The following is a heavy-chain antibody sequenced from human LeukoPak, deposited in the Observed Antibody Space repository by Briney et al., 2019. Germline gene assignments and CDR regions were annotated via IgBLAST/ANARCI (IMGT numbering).Heavy chain of an antibody. J-gene: IGHJ4*02. Sequence: GESLRLSCPASAFTFSTYWIHWVRQAPGKGLVWVSRINSDGSSTSYADSVKGRFTISRDNAKNTLYLQMNSLRAEDTAVYYCTRSTRRYYYDSSGYYHPDDFDYWGQGTLVTVSS. CDR3: TRSTRRYYYDSSGYYHPDDFDY. V-gene: IGHV3-74*01. CDR2: INSDGSST. D-gene: IGHD3-22*01. CDR1: AFTFSTYW.